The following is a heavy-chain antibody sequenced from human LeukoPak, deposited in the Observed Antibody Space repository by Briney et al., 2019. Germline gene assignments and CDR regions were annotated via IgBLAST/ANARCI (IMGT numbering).Heavy chain of an antibody. CDR3: ARNSPENDFWSGYYRSAFDI. V-gene: IGHV3-30*04. Sequence: GGSLRLSCAASGFTFSSYAMHWVRQAPGKGLEWVAVISYDGSNKYYADSVKGRFTISRDNSKNTLYLQMNSLRAEDTAVYYCARNSPENDFWSGYYRSAFDIWGQGTMVTVSS. CDR2: ISYDGSNK. CDR1: GFTFSSYA. D-gene: IGHD3-3*01. J-gene: IGHJ3*02.